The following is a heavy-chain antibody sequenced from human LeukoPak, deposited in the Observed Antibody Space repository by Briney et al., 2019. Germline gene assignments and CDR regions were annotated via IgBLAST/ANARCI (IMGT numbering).Heavy chain of an antibody. CDR3: ARDSLLWFGERFDY. V-gene: IGHV1-18*01. J-gene: IGHJ4*02. Sequence: ASVKVSCTASGYTFTSYGISWVRQAPGQGLEWMGWISAYNGNTNYAQKLQGRVTMTTDTSTSTAYMELRSLRSDDTAVYYCARDSLLWFGERFDYWGQGTLVTVSS. CDR2: ISAYNGNT. D-gene: IGHD3-10*01. CDR1: GYTFTSYG.